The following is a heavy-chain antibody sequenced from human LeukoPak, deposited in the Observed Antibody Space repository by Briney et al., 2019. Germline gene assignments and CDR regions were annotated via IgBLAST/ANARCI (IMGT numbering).Heavy chain of an antibody. J-gene: IGHJ4*02. D-gene: IGHD3-10*01. CDR1: GGSFSGYY. Sequence: SETLSLTCAVYGGSFSGYYWSWIRQPPGKGPEWIGEINHSGSTNYNPSLKSRVTISVDTSKNQFSLKLSSVTAADTAVYYCARRSRITMVRGAIGNWGQGTLVTVSS. CDR3: ARRSRITMVRGAIGN. CDR2: INHSGST. V-gene: IGHV4-34*01.